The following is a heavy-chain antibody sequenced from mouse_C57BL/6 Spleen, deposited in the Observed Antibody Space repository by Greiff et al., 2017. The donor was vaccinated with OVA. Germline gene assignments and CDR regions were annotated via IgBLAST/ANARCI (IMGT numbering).Heavy chain of an antibody. D-gene: IGHD2-1*01. V-gene: IGHV1-80*01. CDR1: GYAFSSYW. CDR3: ARKDPYGNYFDY. J-gene: IGHJ2*01. Sequence: QVQLKESGAELVKPGASVKISCKASGYAFSSYWMNWVKQRPGKGLEWIGQIYPGDGDTNYNGKFKGKATLTADKSSSTAYMQLSSLTSEDSAVYFCARKDPYGNYFDYWGQGTTLTVSS. CDR2: IYPGDGDT.